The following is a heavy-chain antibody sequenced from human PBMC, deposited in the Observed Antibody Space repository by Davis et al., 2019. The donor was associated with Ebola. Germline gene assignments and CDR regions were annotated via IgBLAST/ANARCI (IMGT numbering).Heavy chain of an antibody. V-gene: IGHV1-18*01. D-gene: IGHD3-22*01. J-gene: IGHJ6*04. Sequence: ASVKVSCKASGYIFTSYGISWVRQAPGQGLEWMGWISAYNGNTNYAQKLQGRVTMTTDTSTSTAYMELRSLRSDDTAVYYCARGPYYYDSSGYLYYYYGMDVWGKGTTVTVSS. CDR2: ISAYNGNT. CDR1: GYIFTSYG. CDR3: ARGPYYYDSSGYLYYYYGMDV.